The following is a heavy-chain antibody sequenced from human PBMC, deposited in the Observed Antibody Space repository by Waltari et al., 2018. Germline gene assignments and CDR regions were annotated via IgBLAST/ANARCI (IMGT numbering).Heavy chain of an antibody. Sequence: EVQLVESGGGLVQPGGSLRLSCAASGFTLSSYWMRWVRQAPGKGLEWVANIKQDGSEKYYVDSVKGRFTISRDNAKNSLYLQMNSLRAEDTAVYYCARSDDYYDSSGALCWGQGTLVTVSS. V-gene: IGHV3-7*01. CDR2: IKQDGSEK. CDR1: GFTLSSYW. CDR3: ARSDDYYDSSGALC. J-gene: IGHJ4*02. D-gene: IGHD3-22*01.